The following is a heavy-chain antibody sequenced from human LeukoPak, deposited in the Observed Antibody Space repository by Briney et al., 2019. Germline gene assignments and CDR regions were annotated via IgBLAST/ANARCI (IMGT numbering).Heavy chain of an antibody. V-gene: IGHV4-34*01. D-gene: IGHD3-9*01. CDR3: ARGPGILRYFDWLPNWFDP. CDR1: GGSFSGCY. Sequence: SETLSLTCAVYGGSFSGCYWSWIRQPPGKGLEWFGEINHSGSTNYNPSLKSRVTISVDTSKNQFSLKLSSVTAADTAVYYCARGPGILRYFDWLPNWFDPWGQGTLVTVSS. J-gene: IGHJ5*02. CDR2: INHSGST.